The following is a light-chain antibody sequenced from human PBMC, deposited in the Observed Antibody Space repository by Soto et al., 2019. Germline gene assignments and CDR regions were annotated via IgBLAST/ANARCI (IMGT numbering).Light chain of an antibody. CDR2: DVS. J-gene: IGLJ1*01. Sequence: QSVLTQPASVSGSPGQSITISCTGTSSDVGGYNYVSWYQQHPGKAPKLMIYDVSNRPSGVSNRFSGSKSGNTASLTISGLQAEDEADYYCSYYTSSSTRVFGTGTKLTVL. V-gene: IGLV2-14*01. CDR1: SSDVGGYNY. CDR3: SYYTSSSTRV.